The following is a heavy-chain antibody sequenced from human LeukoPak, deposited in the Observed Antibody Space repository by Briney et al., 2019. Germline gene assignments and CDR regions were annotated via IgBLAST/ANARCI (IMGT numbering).Heavy chain of an antibody. CDR3: ARGNPFDY. V-gene: IGHV3-48*02. Sequence: AGGSLRLSCAASGSTFSTYPMNWVCQAPGKGLEWVSYISSGSHTINYSDSVKGRFTISRDNAKNSLYLQMNSLRDEDTAMYYCARGNPFDYWGQGTLVAVSS. CDR2: ISSGSHTI. D-gene: IGHD1-14*01. J-gene: IGHJ4*02. CDR1: GSTFSTYP.